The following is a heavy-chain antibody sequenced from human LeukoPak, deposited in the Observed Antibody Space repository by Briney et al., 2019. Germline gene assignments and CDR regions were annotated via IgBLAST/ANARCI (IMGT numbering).Heavy chain of an antibody. J-gene: IGHJ4*02. CDR2: IYYSGST. D-gene: IGHD5-18*01. CDR1: GGSISSYY. V-gene: IGHV4-59*01. Sequence: SETLSLTCTVSGGSISSYYWSWLRQPPGKGLEWIGYIYYSGSTNYNPSLKSRVTISVDTSKNQFSLKLSSVTAADTAVYYCARSRGYSYGWNLDYWGQGTLVTVSS. CDR3: ARSRGYSYGWNLDY.